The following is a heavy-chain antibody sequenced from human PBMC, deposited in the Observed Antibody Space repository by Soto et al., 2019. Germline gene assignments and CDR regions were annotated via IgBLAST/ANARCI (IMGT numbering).Heavy chain of an antibody. D-gene: IGHD3-9*01. Sequence: SKTLSLTCAVSCGSISSGGYSWNWIRQPPGKGLEWIGYIYHSGRTYYNASLRSRLTFSVERSKNQFSLNLISVTAADTAVYYCARVFDSYFYGLDVWGQGTTVTVSS. CDR1: CGSISSGGYS. V-gene: IGHV4-30-2*01. J-gene: IGHJ6*02. CDR2: IYHSGRT. CDR3: ARVFDSYFYGLDV.